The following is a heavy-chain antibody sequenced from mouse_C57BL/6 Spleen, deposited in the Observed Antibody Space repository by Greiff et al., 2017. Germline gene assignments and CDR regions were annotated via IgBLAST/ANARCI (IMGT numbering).Heavy chain of an antibody. V-gene: IGHV1-15*01. CDR1: GYTFTDYE. Sequence: QVQLQQSGAELVRPGASVTLSCKASGYTFTDYEMHWVKQTPVHGLEWIGAIDPETGGTAYNQKFKGKAILTADKSSSTAYMELRSLTSEDSAVYYCTRVFYGYEGGLAYWGQGTLVTVSA. CDR2: IDPETGGT. J-gene: IGHJ3*01. D-gene: IGHD2-2*01. CDR3: TRVFYGYEGGLAY.